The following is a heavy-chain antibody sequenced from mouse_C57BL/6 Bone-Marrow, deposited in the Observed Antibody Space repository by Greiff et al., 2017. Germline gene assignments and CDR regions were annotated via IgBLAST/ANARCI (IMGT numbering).Heavy chain of an antibody. J-gene: IGHJ4*01. CDR3: AKRGYDYDEGAMDY. Sequence: VQLQQSGPGLVQPSQSLSITCTVSGFSLTSYGVHWVRQSPGKGLEWLGVIWRGGSTDYNAAFMSRLSITKDNSKSQVFFKMNSLQADDTAIYYCAKRGYDYDEGAMDYWGQGTSVTVSS. V-gene: IGHV2-5*01. D-gene: IGHD2-4*01. CDR1: GFSLTSYG. CDR2: IWRGGST.